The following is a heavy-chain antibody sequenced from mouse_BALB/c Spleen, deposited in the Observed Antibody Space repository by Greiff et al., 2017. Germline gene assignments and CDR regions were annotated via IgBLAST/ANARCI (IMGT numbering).Heavy chain of an antibody. CDR1: GFNIKDTY. J-gene: IGHJ3*01. Sequence: VQLKESGAELVKPGASVKLSCTASGFNIKDTYMHWVKQRPEQGLEWIGRIDPANGNTKYDPKFQGKATITADTSSNTAYLQLSSLTSEDTAVYYCARRSPAWFAYWGQGTLVTVSA. CDR2: IDPANGNT. CDR3: ARRSPAWFAY. V-gene: IGHV14-3*02.